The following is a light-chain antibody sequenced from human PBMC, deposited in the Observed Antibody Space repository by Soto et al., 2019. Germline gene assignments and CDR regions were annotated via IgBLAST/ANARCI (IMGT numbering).Light chain of an antibody. J-gene: IGKJ5*01. Sequence: EVVLTQSPGTMSLSPGERATLSCRASQSVTSTSLAWYQQKPGQAPRLLMYGASSRATGTPDRISGGGSGTDFTLTISRLEPEDFAVYYCQHYVTSPITFGQGTRLEI. V-gene: IGKV3-20*01. CDR1: QSVTSTS. CDR2: GAS. CDR3: QHYVTSPIT.